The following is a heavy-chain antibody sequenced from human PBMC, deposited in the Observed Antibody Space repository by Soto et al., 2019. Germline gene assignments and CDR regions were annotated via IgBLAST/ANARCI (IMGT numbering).Heavy chain of an antibody. D-gene: IGHD6-19*01. J-gene: IGHJ3*02. V-gene: IGHV3-23*01. CDR1: GFTFSSYA. CDR3: AKDLSRFIAVAVAFDI. Sequence: PGGSLRLSCAASGFTFSSYAMSWVRQAPGKGLEWVSAISGSGGSTYYAGSVEGRFTISRDNSKNTLYLQMNSLRAEDTAVYYCAKDLSRFIAVAVAFDIWGQRTMVTVSS. CDR2: ISGSGGST.